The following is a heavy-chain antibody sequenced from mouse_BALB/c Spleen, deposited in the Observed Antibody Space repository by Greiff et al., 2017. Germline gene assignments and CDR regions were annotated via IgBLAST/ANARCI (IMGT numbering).Heavy chain of an antibody. J-gene: IGHJ4*01. CDR2: IWTGGGT. CDR1: GFSLTSYD. D-gene: IGHD2-14*01. CDR3: VREEVYYAMDY. Sequence: VQLQQSGPGLVAPSQSLSITCTVSGFSLTSYDISWIRQPPGKGLEWLGVIWTGGGTNYNSAFMSRLSISKDNSKSQVFLKMNSLQTDDTAIYYCVREEVYYAMDYWGQGTSVTVSS. V-gene: IGHV2-9-2*01.